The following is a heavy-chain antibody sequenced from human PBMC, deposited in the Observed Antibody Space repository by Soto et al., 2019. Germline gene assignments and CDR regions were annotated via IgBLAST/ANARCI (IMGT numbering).Heavy chain of an antibody. D-gene: IGHD1-26*01. V-gene: IGHV3-23*01. CDR1: GFTFSSYA. J-gene: IGHJ5*02. Sequence: EEQLLESGGGLVQPGGSLRLSCVASGFTFSSYAMSWVRQAPGKGLEWVSAISGSGGSTYYIDSVEGRFTISRDNSKNTMYLQMNSLRPEDTAVYYCAKKWEILGCFDPWGQGTLVTVSS. CDR3: AKKWEILGCFDP. CDR2: ISGSGGST.